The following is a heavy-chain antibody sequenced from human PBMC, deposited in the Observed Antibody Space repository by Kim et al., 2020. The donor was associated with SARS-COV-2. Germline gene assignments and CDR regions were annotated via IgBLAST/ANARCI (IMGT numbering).Heavy chain of an antibody. Sequence: GGSLRLSCAASGFTFSSYAMHWVRQAPGKGLEWVAVISYDGSNKYYADSVKGRFTISRDNSKNTLYLQMNSLRAEDTAVYYCARDRDIVVVPAAIRPYYYYGMDVWGQGTTVTVSS. V-gene: IGHV3-30-3*01. D-gene: IGHD2-2*02. CDR3: ARDRDIVVVPAAIRPYYYYGMDV. J-gene: IGHJ6*02. CDR2: ISYDGSNK. CDR1: GFTFSSYA.